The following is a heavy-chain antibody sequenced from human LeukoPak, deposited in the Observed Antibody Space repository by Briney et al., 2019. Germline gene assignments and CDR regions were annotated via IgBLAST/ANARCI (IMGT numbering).Heavy chain of an antibody. CDR2: IDHSGDT. V-gene: IGHV4-34*01. CDR1: SESFSGYY. Sequence: AETLSLTCAVYSESFSGYYWSWIRQPPGKGLEWIGEIDHSGDTNYNLSLKSRVTISVDTSKNQFSLKLISVTAADTAVYYCARGLRGYCSSASCYHFDYWGQGLLVTVSS. D-gene: IGHD2-2*01. CDR3: ARGLRGYCSSASCYHFDY. J-gene: IGHJ4*02.